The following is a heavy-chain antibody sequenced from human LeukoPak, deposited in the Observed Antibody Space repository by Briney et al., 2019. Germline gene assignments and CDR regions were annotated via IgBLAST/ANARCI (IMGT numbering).Heavy chain of an antibody. CDR3: ARVNYPFTYYYDSSGYYGGAAPY. Sequence: GGSLRLSCAASGFTFSSYAMSWVRQAPGKGLEWVSTISTSGGNTYYADSVKGRFTISRDNSKNTLYLQMNSLRAEDTAVYYCARVNYPFTYYYDSSGYYGGAAPYWGQGTLVTVSS. CDR2: ISTSGGNT. V-gene: IGHV3-23*01. J-gene: IGHJ4*02. D-gene: IGHD3-22*01. CDR1: GFTFSSYA.